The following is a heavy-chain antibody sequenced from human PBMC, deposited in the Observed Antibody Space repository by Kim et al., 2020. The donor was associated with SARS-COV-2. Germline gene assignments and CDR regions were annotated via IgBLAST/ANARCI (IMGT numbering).Heavy chain of an antibody. CDR3: VRASGWLPKF. Sequence: GGSLRLSCAGSGFTFDHSAMHWVRQAPGKGLEWVSLISGNGESKYYADSVQGRFTISIDNSKNSLYLQMNGLRTEDTAIYYCVRASGWLPKFWGQGTLVTVSS. J-gene: IGHJ4*02. V-gene: IGHV3-43*02. CDR1: GFTFDHSA. D-gene: IGHD6-19*01. CDR2: ISGNGESK.